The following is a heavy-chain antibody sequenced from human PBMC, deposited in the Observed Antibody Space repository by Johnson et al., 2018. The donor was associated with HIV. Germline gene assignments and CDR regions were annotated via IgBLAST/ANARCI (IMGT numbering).Heavy chain of an antibody. J-gene: IGHJ3*02. Sequence: VQLVESGGGLVQPGGSLRFSCAASGFTFSSYAMHWVRQAPGKGLEYVSAISSNGGSTYYANSVKGRFTISRDNSKNTLYLQMGSLRAEDMAVYYCARGGRGYSYSYAFDIWGQGTMVTVSS. D-gene: IGHD5-18*01. CDR1: GFTFSSYA. V-gene: IGHV3-64*01. CDR2: ISSNGGST. CDR3: ARGGRGYSYSYAFDI.